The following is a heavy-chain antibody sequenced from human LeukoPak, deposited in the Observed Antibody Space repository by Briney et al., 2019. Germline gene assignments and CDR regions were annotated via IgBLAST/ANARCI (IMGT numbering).Heavy chain of an antibody. D-gene: IGHD3-10*01. CDR2: IYYSGST. J-gene: IGHJ4*02. CDR3: ARDGWDGSGSYYKGGDYDY. CDR1: GGSISSYY. Sequence: PSETLSLTCTVSGGSISSYYWSWIRQPPGKGLEWIGYIYYSGSTNYNPSLKSRVTISVDTSKNQFSLKLSSVTAADTAVYYCARDGWDGSGSYYKGGDYDYWGQGTLVTVSS. V-gene: IGHV4-59*01.